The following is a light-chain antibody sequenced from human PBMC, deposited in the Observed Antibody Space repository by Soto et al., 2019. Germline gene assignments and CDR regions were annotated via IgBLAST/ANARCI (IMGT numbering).Light chain of an antibody. Sequence: EIVMTQSPATLSVSPGERATLSCRASQSVSSNLAWYQQKAGQAPRLLIYGASARATGIPARFSGSGSGTEFTLTISSLQSEDFAVYYWQQYNNWPPALTCGGGTKVEIK. CDR2: GAS. CDR3: QQYNNWPPALT. V-gene: IGKV3-15*01. J-gene: IGKJ4*01. CDR1: QSVSSN.